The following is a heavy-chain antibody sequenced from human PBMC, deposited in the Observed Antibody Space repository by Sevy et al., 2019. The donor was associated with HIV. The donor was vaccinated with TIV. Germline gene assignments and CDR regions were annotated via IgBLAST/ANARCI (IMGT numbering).Heavy chain of an antibody. CDR3: AKDSYFDNTLFDY. D-gene: IGHD3-22*01. V-gene: IGHV3-23*01. CDR1: GVTISNYA. CDR2: ISGSGGST. Sequence: GESLKISCATSGVTISNYAMNWVRQAPGKGLEWVSGISGSGGSTYYADSVKGRFTIPRDNSKNTLYLQMNSLRAEDTAVYYCAKDSYFDNTLFDYWGQGTLVTVSS. J-gene: IGHJ4*02.